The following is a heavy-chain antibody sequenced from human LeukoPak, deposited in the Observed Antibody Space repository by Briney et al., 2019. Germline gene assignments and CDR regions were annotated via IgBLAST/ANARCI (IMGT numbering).Heavy chain of an antibody. V-gene: IGHV3-23*01. CDR1: GSIFNNYG. J-gene: IGHJ4*02. D-gene: IGHD3-22*01. CDR3: AKGGSGYFLGL. CDR2: ISNDGGGT. Sequence: GGSLRLSCAASGSIFNNYGLIWDRQAPGKGLEWVSAISNDGGGTTYADFVKGRFTISRDNSKNTLFLQMNSLRAEDTALYYCAKGGSGYFLGLWGQGTLVTVSS.